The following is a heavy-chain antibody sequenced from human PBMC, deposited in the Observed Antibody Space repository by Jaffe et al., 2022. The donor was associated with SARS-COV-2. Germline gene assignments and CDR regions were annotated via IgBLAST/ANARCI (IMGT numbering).Heavy chain of an antibody. CDR3: ARPMARGWGWLPQGY. CDR2: INPNSGGT. V-gene: IGHV1-2*06. J-gene: IGHJ4*02. Sequence: QVQLVQSGAEVKKPGASVKVSCKASGYTFTGYYMHWVRQAPGQGLEWMGRINPNSGGTNYAQKFQGRVTMTRDTSISTAYMELSRLRSDDTAVYYCARPMARGWGWLPQGYWGQGTLVTVSS. D-gene: IGHD5-12*01. CDR1: GYTFTGYY.